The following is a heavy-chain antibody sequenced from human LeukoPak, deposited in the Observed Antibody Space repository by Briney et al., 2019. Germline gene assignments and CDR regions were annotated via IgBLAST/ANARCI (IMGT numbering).Heavy chain of an antibody. Sequence: GGSLRLSCVASGFISSNFWMHWVRQAPGEGLVWVSRINSEGSSTNYADPVKGRFTISRDNAKNTLYLQMNSLRAEDTAVYYCARRGYSVYDLRAFDIWGQGTMVTVSS. CDR1: GFISSNFW. V-gene: IGHV3-74*01. CDR3: ARRGYSVYDLRAFDI. J-gene: IGHJ3*02. D-gene: IGHD5/OR15-5a*01. CDR2: INSEGSST.